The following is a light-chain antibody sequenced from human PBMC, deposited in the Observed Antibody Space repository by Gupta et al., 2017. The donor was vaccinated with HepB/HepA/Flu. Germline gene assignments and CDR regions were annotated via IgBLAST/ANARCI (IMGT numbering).Light chain of an antibody. V-gene: IGKV3-20*01. CDR1: QSVSSTY. Sequence: EIVLTQSPGTLSLSPGERATLSCRASQSVSSTYLAWYQQKPGQAPRLLIYCASSRATGIPDRFSGSGSGTDFTLTISRLEPEEFAVYYCQQYGSSPYTFGQGTNLESK. J-gene: IGKJ2*01. CDR3: QQYGSSPYT. CDR2: CAS.